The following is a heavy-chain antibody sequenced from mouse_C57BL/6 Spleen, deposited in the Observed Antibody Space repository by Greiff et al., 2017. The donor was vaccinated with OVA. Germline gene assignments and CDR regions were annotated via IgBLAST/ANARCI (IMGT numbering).Heavy chain of an antibody. CDR1: GFSLTSYG. CDR3: ARTRDSSGLYAMDY. J-gene: IGHJ4*01. CDR2: IWSGGST. V-gene: IGHV2-2*01. D-gene: IGHD3-2*02. Sequence: QVQLKESGPGLVQPSQSLSITCTVSGFSLTSYGVHWVRQSPGKGLEWLGVIWSGGSTDSNAAFISRLSISKDNSKSQVFFKMNSLQADDTAIYYCARTRDSSGLYAMDYWGQGTSVTVSS.